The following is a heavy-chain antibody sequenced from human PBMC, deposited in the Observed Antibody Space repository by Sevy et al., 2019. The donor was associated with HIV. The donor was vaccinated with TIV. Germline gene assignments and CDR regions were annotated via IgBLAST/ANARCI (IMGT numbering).Heavy chain of an antibody. CDR3: VREAFCSSATCYRPY. J-gene: IGHJ4*02. Sequence: GGSLRLSCVASGFTFSRYSMNWVRQAPGKGLEWVSIFYINGNTYYSDSVKGRFIISRDTSQNTVFLHMNSLRAEDTAVYYCVREAFCSSATCYRPYWGQGTLVTVSS. CDR2: FYINGNT. CDR1: GFTFSRYS. D-gene: IGHD2-2*01. V-gene: IGHV3-66*01.